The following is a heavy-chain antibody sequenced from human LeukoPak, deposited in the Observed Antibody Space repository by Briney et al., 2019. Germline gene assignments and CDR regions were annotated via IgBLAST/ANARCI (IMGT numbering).Heavy chain of an antibody. CDR3: ARGAEVAAADLEY. V-gene: IGHV3-33*01. J-gene: IGHJ4*02. Sequence: PGRSLRLSCAASGFTFSSYGMHWVRQAPGKGLEWVAVIWYDGSNKYYANSVKGRFTISRDNSKNTLYLQMNSLRAEDTAVYYCARGAEVAAADLEYWGQGTLVTVSS. CDR1: GFTFSSYG. D-gene: IGHD6-13*01. CDR2: IWYDGSNK.